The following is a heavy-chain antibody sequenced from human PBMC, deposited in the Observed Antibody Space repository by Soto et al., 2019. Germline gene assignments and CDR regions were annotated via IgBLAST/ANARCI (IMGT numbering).Heavy chain of an antibody. CDR2: INHSGST. J-gene: IGHJ5*02. Sequence: TSETLSLTCAVYGGSFSGYYWSWIRQPPGKGLEWIGEINHSGSTNYNPSLKSRVTISVDTSKNQFSLKLSSVTAADTAVYYCARGMITFGGVIVDNWFDPWGQGTLVTVSS. CDR3: ARGMITFGGVIVDNWFDP. CDR1: GGSFSGYY. V-gene: IGHV4-34*01. D-gene: IGHD3-16*02.